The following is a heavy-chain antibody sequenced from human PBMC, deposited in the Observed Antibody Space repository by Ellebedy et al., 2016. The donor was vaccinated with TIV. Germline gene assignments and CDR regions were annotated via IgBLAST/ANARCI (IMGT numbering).Heavy chain of an antibody. CDR2: VVPMLETA. J-gene: IGHJ4*02. CDR3: AREVGFMDV. Sequence: SVKVSCXASRDTFNNYAISWVRQGPGQGLEWVGGVVPMLETATYAQRFQGRVTISADKSTNTVYLELNSLRSEDTALYYCAREVGFMDVWGQGTLITVSS. V-gene: IGHV1-69*06. CDR1: RDTFNNYA. D-gene: IGHD1-26*01.